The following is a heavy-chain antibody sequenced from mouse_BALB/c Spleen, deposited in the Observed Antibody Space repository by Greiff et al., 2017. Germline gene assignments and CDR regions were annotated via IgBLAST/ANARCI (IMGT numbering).Heavy chain of an antibody. CDR1: GFSLTSYG. V-gene: IGHV2-9*02. D-gene: IGHD1-1*01. CDR3: AREVVPARYYAMDY. Sequence: VKLVESGPGLVAPSQSLSITCTVSGFSLTSYGVHWVRQPPGKGLEWLGVIWAGGSTNYNSALMSRLSISKDNSKSQVFLKMNSLQTDDTAMYYCAREVVPARYYAMDYWGQGTSVTVSS. CDR2: IWAGGST. J-gene: IGHJ4*01.